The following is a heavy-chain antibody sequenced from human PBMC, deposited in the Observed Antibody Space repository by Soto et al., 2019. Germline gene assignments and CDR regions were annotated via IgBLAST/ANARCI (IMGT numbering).Heavy chain of an antibody. Sequence: SETLSLTCTVSGGSISSGGYYWSWIRQHPGKGLEWIGYIYYSGSTYYNPSLKSRVTISVDTSKNQFSLKLSSVTAADTAVYYCARGQLLWFGEFPSGGMDVWGQGTMVTVSS. CDR3: ARGQLLWFGEFPSGGMDV. J-gene: IGHJ6*02. CDR1: GGSISSGGYY. CDR2: IYYSGST. D-gene: IGHD3-10*01. V-gene: IGHV4-31*03.